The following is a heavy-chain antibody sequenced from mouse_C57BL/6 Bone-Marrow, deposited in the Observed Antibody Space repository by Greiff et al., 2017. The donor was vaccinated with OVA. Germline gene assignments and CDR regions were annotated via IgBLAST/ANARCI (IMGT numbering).Heavy chain of an antibody. V-gene: IGHV1-22*01. CDR3: ARSRDGYS. J-gene: IGHJ2*01. CDR2: INPNNGGS. CDR1: GYTFTDYN. D-gene: IGHD2-3*01. Sequence: EVQLQQSGPELVQPGASVQMSCKASGYTFTDYNMHWVQQSHGKSLEWIGYINPNNGGSSYNQKFKGKATLTVNKASSTAYMEHRSLTSEDSAVYYCARSRDGYSWGQGTTLTVSS.